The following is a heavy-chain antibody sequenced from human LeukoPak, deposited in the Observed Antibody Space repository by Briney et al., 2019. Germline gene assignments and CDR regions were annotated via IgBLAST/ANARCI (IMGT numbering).Heavy chain of an antibody. J-gene: IGHJ4*02. Sequence: GGSLRLSCAASGFIFSDYHMSWIRQAPGKGLECVSYISPGGDAVYFADSVKGRFTISRDNAKNSLFLQMSSLTAEDTAVYYCSGGRDAAVAGPGGYFDYWGQGSLVTVSS. CDR3: SGGRDAAVAGPGGYFDY. CDR1: GFIFSDYH. CDR2: ISPGGDAV. D-gene: IGHD6-19*01. V-gene: IGHV3-11*01.